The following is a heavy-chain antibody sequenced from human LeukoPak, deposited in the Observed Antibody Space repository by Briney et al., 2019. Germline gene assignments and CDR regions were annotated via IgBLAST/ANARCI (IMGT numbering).Heavy chain of an antibody. Sequence: GASVKVSCKASGYTFTSYDINWVRQATGQGLEWMGWMNPNSGNTGYAQKFQGRVTMTRNTSISTAYMELSSLRSEDTAVYYCARFSDFWSVYYGYYYYRDVWGKGTRSPSP. CDR3: ARFSDFWSVYYGYYYYRDV. D-gene: IGHD3-3*01. J-gene: IGHJ6*03. CDR2: MNPNSGNT. CDR1: GYTFTSYD. V-gene: IGHV1-8*01.